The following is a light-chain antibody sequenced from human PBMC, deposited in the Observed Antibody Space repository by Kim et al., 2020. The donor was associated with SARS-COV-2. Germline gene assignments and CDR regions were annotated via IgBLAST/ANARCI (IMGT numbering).Light chain of an antibody. V-gene: IGKV3-15*01. CDR1: QTINNK. Sequence: APGERATLSCRARQTINNKLVGYQHKPGQAPRLLIYDATTRATGGPARFIGSGSETDVTLTISSLQSEDFAVYYCQQSNDWPPLTCGQGTKVDIK. J-gene: IGKJ1*01. CDR3: QQSNDWPPLT. CDR2: DAT.